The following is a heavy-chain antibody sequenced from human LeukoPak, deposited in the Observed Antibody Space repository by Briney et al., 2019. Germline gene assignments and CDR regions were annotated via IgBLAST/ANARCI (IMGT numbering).Heavy chain of an antibody. CDR2: IYYSGST. CDR1: GGSISSYY. J-gene: IGHJ4*02. V-gene: IGHV4-59*08. Sequence: SETLSLTCTVSGGSISSYYWSWIRQPPGKGLEWIGYIYYSGSTNYNPSLKSRVTISVDTSKNQFSLKLSSVTAADTAVYYCARHAPGYDYVWGNYRPKYFDYWGQGALVTVSS. D-gene: IGHD3-16*02. CDR3: ARHAPGYDYVWGNYRPKYFDY.